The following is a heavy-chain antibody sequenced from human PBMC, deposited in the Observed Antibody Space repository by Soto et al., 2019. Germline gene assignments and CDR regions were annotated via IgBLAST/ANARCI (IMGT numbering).Heavy chain of an antibody. CDR1: GFTFSSYA. V-gene: IGHV3-30*18. CDR2: TSYDGSNK. J-gene: IGHJ4*02. CDR3: AKSFLTYYYFDY. Sequence: GSLRLSCAASGFTFSSYAMHWVRQAPGKGLEWVAVTSYDGSNKYYADSVKGRFTISRDNSKNTLYLQMNSLRAEDTAVYYCAKSFLTYYYFDYWGQGTLVTVSS. D-gene: IGHD3-10*01.